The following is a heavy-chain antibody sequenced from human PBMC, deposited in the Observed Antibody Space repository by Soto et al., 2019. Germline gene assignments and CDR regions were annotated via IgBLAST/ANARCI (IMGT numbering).Heavy chain of an antibody. CDR2: IIPIFGTA. V-gene: IGHV1-69*01. D-gene: IGHD3-22*01. CDR3: ARGLPDSSGYYPTLHAAFDI. CDR1: GGTFSSYA. Sequence: QVQLVQSGAEVKKPGSSVKVSCKASGGTFSSYAISWVRQAPGQGLEWMGGIIPIFGTANYAQKFQGRVTITADESTSTAYMELSSLRSEDTAVYYCARGLPDSSGYYPTLHAAFDIWGQGTMVTVSS. J-gene: IGHJ3*02.